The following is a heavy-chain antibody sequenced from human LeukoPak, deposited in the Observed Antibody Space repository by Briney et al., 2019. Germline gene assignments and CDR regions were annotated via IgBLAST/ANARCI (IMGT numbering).Heavy chain of an antibody. V-gene: IGHV1-69*04. J-gene: IGHJ4*02. Sequence: SVKVSCKASGGTFSSYAISWVRQAPGQGLEWMGRIIPILGIANYAQKFQGRVTITADKSTSTAYMELSSLRSEDTAVYYCARAVGYDSSGYPGYWGQGTLATVSS. D-gene: IGHD3-22*01. CDR3: ARAVGYDSSGYPGY. CDR1: GGTFSSYA. CDR2: IIPILGIA.